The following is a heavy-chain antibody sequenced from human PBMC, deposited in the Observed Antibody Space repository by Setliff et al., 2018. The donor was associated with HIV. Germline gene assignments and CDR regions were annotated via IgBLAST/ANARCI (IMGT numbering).Heavy chain of an antibody. Sequence: GASVKVSCKASGYTFTGYYLHWVRQAPGQGLEWMGWIDPNSGDTNYEQKFQGRVSMTRDTSISTVYMELSSLRSDDTAVYYCARAAGYSSSWHRYAFEIWGQGTRVTVS. CDR3: ARAAGYSSSWHRYAFEI. CDR2: IDPNSGDT. J-gene: IGHJ3*02. D-gene: IGHD6-13*01. V-gene: IGHV1-2*02. CDR1: GYTFTGYY.